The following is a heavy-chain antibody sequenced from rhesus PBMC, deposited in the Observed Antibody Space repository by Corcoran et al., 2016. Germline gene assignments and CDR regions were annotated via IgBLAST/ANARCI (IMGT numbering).Heavy chain of an antibody. CDR1: GGSISDSYY. D-gene: IGHD6-25*01. CDR2: IYGRGGST. V-gene: IGHV4-160*01. J-gene: IGHJ2*01. CDR3: ARDSGSWQYWDFDL. Sequence: QVQLQESGPGLVKPSETLSLTCTVSGGSISDSYYWTWIRQPPGKGREWKGRIYGRGGSTNYNPALKSRVTIARDTSKNQFSLRLSSGTAADTAVYYCARDSGSWQYWDFDLWGPGTPITISS.